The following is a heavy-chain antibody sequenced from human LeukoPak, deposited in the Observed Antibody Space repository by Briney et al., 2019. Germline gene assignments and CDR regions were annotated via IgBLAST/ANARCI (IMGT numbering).Heavy chain of an antibody. CDR2: IYHSGST. CDR1: GYSISSGYY. V-gene: IGHV4-38-2*02. CDR3: ARDRSYYSDTGTDY. D-gene: IGHD3-22*01. J-gene: IGHJ4*02. Sequence: ASETLSLTCTVSGYSISSGYYWGWIRQPPGKGLEWIGSIYHSGSTYYNPSLKSRVTISVDTSKNQFSLRLHSVTAADTAVYYCARDRSYYSDTGTDYWGQGALVTVSS.